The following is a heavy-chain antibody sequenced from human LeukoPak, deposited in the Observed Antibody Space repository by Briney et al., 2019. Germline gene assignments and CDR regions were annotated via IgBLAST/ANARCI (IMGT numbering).Heavy chain of an antibody. V-gene: IGHV3-21*01. J-gene: IGHJ4*02. CDR1: GFTFSSYS. Sequence: PGGSLRLSCAASGFTFSSYSMNWVRQAPGKGLEWVSSISSSSSYIYYADSVEGRFTISRDNAKNSLYLQMNSLRAEDTAVYYCARDGQGAPGYWGQGTLVTVSS. CDR3: ARDGQGAPGY. CDR2: ISSSSSYI. D-gene: IGHD2-2*01.